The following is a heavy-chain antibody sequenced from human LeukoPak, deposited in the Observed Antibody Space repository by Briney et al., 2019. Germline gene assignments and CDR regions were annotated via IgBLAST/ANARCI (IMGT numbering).Heavy chain of an antibody. D-gene: IGHD5-18*01. J-gene: IGHJ4*02. V-gene: IGHV3-11*04. CDR1: EFSVSANY. Sequence: GASLRLSCAASEFSVSANYMNWVRQAPGKGLEWVSYSSSSADTTYYADSLKGRFTISRDNATNSLYLQMNSLRAEDTAVYFCARQQQQLWYDWGQGTLVT. CDR2: SSSSADTT. CDR3: ARQQQQLWYD.